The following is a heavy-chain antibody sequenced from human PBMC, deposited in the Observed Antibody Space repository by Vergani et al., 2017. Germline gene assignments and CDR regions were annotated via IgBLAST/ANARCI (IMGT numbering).Heavy chain of an antibody. J-gene: IGHJ4*02. CDR3: ARRSGIVYDIFSGTQYFCDF. D-gene: IGHD3-9*01. V-gene: IGHV4-38-2*01. CDR2: IYRTGRT. Sequence: QVQLQESGPGLVKPSETLSLTCAVSGFSIDNGYYWDWIRQPPGKGLEWIGSIYRTGRTHFNPSLKSRVTISVDTSNNHFSLRLYSLTAADTAVYYCARRSGIVYDIFSGTQYFCDFWGQGTLVTVSS. CDR1: GFSIDNGYY.